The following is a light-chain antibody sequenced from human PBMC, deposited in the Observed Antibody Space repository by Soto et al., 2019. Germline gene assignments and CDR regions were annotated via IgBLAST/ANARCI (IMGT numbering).Light chain of an antibody. CDR2: EVS. CDR1: SSDVGAHNY. V-gene: IGLV2-14*01. J-gene: IGLJ1*01. Sequence: QSALTQPASVSGSPGQSITISCTGTSSDVGAHNYVSWYQQHPGKAPKLMIYEVSNRPSGVSNRFSGSKSGNTASLTISGLQAEDEADYYCSTYTSSGTLVVFGTGTKLTVL. CDR3: STYTSSGTLVV.